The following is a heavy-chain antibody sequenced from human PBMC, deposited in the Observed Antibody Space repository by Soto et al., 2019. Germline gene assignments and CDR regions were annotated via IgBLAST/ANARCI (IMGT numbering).Heavy chain of an antibody. CDR2: ISGSGGDT. D-gene: IGHD1-26*01. J-gene: IGHJ4*02. CDR1: GLIFSDYA. Sequence: GGSLRLSCAASGLIFSDYAMSWVRQAPGKGLECVACISGSGGDTFYADSVKGRFTISRDNSKNTLSLHMNSLRVDDTAVYFCAKDRFGIVGPVDYWGQGTRVTVSS. V-gene: IGHV3-23*01. CDR3: AKDRFGIVGPVDY.